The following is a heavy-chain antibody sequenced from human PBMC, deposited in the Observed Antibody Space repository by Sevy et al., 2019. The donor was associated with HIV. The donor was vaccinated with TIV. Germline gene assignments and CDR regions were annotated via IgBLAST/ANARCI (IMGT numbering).Heavy chain of an antibody. J-gene: IGHJ4*02. D-gene: IGHD3-10*01. Sequence: SETLSLTCTVSDGSISSSSYYWGWIRQPPGKGLEWIGNIYYSGSTYYNPSLKSRVTISVDTSKNQFSLKLSSVTAADTAVYYCARLGRGEILYYFDYWGQGTLVTVSS. CDR1: DGSISSSSYY. CDR2: IYYSGST. V-gene: IGHV4-39*01. CDR3: ARLGRGEILYYFDY.